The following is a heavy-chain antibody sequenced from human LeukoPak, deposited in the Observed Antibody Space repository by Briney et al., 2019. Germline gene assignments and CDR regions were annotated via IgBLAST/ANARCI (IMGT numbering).Heavy chain of an antibody. CDR3: ARHESDYGAFDI. D-gene: IGHD4-17*01. Sequence: SETLSLTCAVSGYSLSSGYYWGWIRQPPGKGLEWIGSIYHSGSTYYNPSLKSRVTISVDTSKNQFSLKLSSVTAADTAVYYCARHESDYGAFDIWGQGTMVTVSS. CDR1: GYSLSSGYY. J-gene: IGHJ3*02. V-gene: IGHV4-38-2*01. CDR2: IYHSGST.